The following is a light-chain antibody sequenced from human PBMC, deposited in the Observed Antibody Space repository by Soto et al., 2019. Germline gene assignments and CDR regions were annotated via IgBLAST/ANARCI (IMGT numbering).Light chain of an antibody. V-gene: IGKV1-12*01. CDR3: QQGHSFPLT. CDR2: SAS. CDR1: QGISSW. Sequence: DIQITQSPSSVSASVGDRVTITCRASQGISSWLAWHQQKPGKAPKLLIYSASSLQSGVPSRFSGSGSGTDFTLTISSLQPEDFATYYCQQGHSFPLTFGGGTKVDIK. J-gene: IGKJ4*01.